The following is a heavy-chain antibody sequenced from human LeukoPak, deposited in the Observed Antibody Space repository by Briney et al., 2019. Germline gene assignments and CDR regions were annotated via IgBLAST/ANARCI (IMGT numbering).Heavy chain of an antibody. CDR2: ISGSGGST. D-gene: IGHD3-3*01. V-gene: IGHV3-23*01. CDR1: GFTFSSYG. J-gene: IGHJ3*02. CDR3: ARASRVAGDAFDI. Sequence: GGSLRLSCAASGFTFSSYGMSWVRRAPGKGLEWVSAISGSGGSTYYADSVKGRFTISRDNSKNTLYLQMNSLRAEDTAVYYCARASRVAGDAFDIWGQGTMVTVSS.